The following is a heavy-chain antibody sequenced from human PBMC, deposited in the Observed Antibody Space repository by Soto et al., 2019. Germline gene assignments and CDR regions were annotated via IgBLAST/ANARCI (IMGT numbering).Heavy chain of an antibody. CDR3: ARRMGGAVAGSLKHVEALTHSYYYYGMDV. CDR2: IYPGDSDT. Sequence: GESLKISCKGSGYSFTSYWIGWVRQMPGKGLEWMGIIYPGDSDTRYSPSFQGQVTISADKSISTAYLQWSSLKASDTAMYYCARRMGGAVAGSLKHVEALTHSYYYYGMDVWGQGTTVTVSS. CDR1: GYSFTSYW. J-gene: IGHJ6*02. V-gene: IGHV5-51*01. D-gene: IGHD6-19*01.